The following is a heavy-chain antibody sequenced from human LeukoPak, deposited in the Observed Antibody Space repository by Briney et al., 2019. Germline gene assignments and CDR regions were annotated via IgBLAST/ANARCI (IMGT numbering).Heavy chain of an antibody. CDR2: ISGSGGSK. Sequence: GGSLRLSCAASGFTFSSYAMSWVRQAPGKGLEWVSAISGSGGSKYYADSVKGRFNISRDNSKNTLYLQMNSLRAEDTAVYYCAKDKKYDYGDSYFDYWGQGTLVTVSS. CDR1: GFTFSSYA. V-gene: IGHV3-23*01. J-gene: IGHJ4*02. CDR3: AKDKKYDYGDSYFDY. D-gene: IGHD4-17*01.